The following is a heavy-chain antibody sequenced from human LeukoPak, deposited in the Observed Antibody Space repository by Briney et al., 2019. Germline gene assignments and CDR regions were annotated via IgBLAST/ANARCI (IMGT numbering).Heavy chain of an antibody. J-gene: IGHJ4*02. Sequence: SETLSLSCTVSGGSISSYSYYWGWIRQPPGKGLEWIGSINYSGSTNYTPSLKTRVTISVDTSRDQFSLKMSSVTAVDTAVYYCVTIMYDSSGYSYFDLWGQGTLATVSS. D-gene: IGHD3-22*01. V-gene: IGHV4-39*01. CDR3: VTIMYDSSGYSYFDL. CDR2: INYSGST. CDR1: GGSISSYSYY.